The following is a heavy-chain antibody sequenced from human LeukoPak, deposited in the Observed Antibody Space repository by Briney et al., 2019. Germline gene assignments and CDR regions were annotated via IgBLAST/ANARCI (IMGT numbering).Heavy chain of an antibody. D-gene: IGHD3-10*01. CDR3: ARDSSGGITMVRGVPPPFDY. Sequence: PSETLSLTCTVSGGSISSSSYYWGWIRQPPGKGLEWIGSIYYSGSTYYNPSLKSRVTISVDTSKNQFSLKLSSVTAADTAVYYCARDSSGGITMVRGVPPPFDYWGQGTLVTVSS. V-gene: IGHV4-39*07. CDR1: GGSISSSSYY. CDR2: IYYSGST. J-gene: IGHJ4*02.